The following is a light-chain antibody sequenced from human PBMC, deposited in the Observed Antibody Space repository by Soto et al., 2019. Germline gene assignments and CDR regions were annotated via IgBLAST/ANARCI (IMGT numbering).Light chain of an antibody. CDR3: LLYFGGQLGV. J-gene: IGLJ2*01. CDR2: STN. Sequence: QTVVTQEPSLTVSPGGTVTLTCASSTGAVTSGYYPNWFQQRPGQAPWALIYSTNNKYSWTPARFSGSLLGGKAALTLSGVQPEDEADYYCLLYFGGQLGVFGGGTKLTVL. CDR1: TGAVTSGYY. V-gene: IGLV7-43*01.